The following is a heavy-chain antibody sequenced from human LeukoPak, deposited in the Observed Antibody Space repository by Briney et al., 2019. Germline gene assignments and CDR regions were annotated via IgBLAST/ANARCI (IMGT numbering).Heavy chain of an antibody. CDR1: GGSISPYY. CDR2: IHATGTT. CDR3: ARGAHSSSSYYYYYMDV. V-gene: IGHV4-4*07. J-gene: IGHJ6*03. D-gene: IGHD6-6*01. Sequence: KPSETLSLTCTVSGGSISPYYWSWVRQPAGEGLEWIGRIHATGTTNYNPSLQSRVTMSVDTSQNQFSLKLSSVTAADTAVYYCARGAHSSSSYYYYYMDVWGKGTTVTVSS.